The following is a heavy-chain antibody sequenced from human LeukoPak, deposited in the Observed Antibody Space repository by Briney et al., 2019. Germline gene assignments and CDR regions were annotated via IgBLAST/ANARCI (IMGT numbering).Heavy chain of an antibody. D-gene: IGHD3-22*01. CDR2: IYSGGST. Sequence: GGSLRLSCAASGFTVSSNYMSWVRQAPGKRLEWVSVIYSGGSTYYADSVKGRFTISRDNSKNTLYLQMNSLRAEDTAVYYCARGGIGDSSGSRYFDYWGQGTLVTVSS. CDR1: GFTVSSNY. V-gene: IGHV3-53*01. J-gene: IGHJ4*02. CDR3: ARGGIGDSSGSRYFDY.